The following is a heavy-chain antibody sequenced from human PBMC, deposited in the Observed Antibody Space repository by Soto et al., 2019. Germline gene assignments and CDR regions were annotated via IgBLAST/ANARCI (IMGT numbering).Heavy chain of an antibody. J-gene: IGHJ3*02. D-gene: IGHD1-1*01. V-gene: IGHV3-23*01. Sequence: PGGSLRLSCAASGFTFSSFPMTWVRQAPGKGLECISIIGSGGRSTFYADSVRGRFTISRDDSKNTLYLQMNSLSAEDTAVYYCAKNLPGNSRAFDIWGQGTMVTVSS. CDR3: AKNLPGNSRAFDI. CDR1: GFTFSSFP. CDR2: IGSGGRST.